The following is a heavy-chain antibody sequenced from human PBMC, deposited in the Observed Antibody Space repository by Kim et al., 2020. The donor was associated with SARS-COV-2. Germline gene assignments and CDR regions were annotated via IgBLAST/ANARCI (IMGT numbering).Heavy chain of an antibody. D-gene: IGHD3-9*01. J-gene: IGHJ6*02. Sequence: TPSHERRATMSVDTSKNQFSLKQSSVTAADAAVYYCARHKGYFAYYGMDVWGQGTTVTVSS. V-gene: IGHV4-39*01. CDR3: ARHKGYFAYYGMDV.